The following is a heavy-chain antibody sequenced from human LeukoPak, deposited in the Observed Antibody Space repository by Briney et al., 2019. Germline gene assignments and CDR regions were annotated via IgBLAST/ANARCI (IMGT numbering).Heavy chain of an antibody. Sequence: GGSLRLSCAASGFTFSSYEMNWVRQAPGKGLEWVSYISSSGSTIYYADSVKGRFTISRDNAKNSLYLQMNSLRAEDTAVFYCAKGKYYASGRNWFDPWGQGTQVTVSS. D-gene: IGHD3-10*01. CDR2: ISSSGSTI. CDR3: AKGKYYASGRNWFDP. CDR1: GFTFSSYE. V-gene: IGHV3-48*03. J-gene: IGHJ5*02.